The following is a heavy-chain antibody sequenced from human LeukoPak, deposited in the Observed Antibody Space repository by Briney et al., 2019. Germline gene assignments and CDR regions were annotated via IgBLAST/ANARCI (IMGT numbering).Heavy chain of an antibody. D-gene: IGHD3-16*02. J-gene: IGHJ4*02. CDR1: RITFSSYA. V-gene: IGHV3-23*01. Sequence: GGSLRLSRAASRITFSSYAMSWVRQAPGKGLEWVSGISGSGGSTQNADSVKGRFTISRDNSKNTLYLQMNSLRAEDTAIYYCAKGGHYDYVWGSYRLDYWGQGTLVTVSS. CDR3: AKGGHYDYVWGSYRLDY. CDR2: ISGSGGST.